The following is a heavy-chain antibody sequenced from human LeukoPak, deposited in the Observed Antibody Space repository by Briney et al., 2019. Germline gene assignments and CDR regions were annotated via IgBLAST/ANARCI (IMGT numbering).Heavy chain of an antibody. CDR3: ARAPPIGGSYYKGSYYYMDV. CDR2: SSAYNGNK. V-gene: IGHV1-18*01. D-gene: IGHD1-26*01. J-gene: IGHJ6*03. Sequence: GASVTDSFMSSVYTYTKYGISWVRQARGKGGEGMGWSSAYNGNKNYAQKLQGRVTMTTDTSTSTAYMELRSLRSDDTAVYYCARAPPIGGSYYKGSYYYMDVWGKGTTVTVSS. CDR1: VYTYTKYG.